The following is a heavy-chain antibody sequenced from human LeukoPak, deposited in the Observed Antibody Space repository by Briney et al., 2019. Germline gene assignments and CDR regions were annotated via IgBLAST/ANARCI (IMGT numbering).Heavy chain of an antibody. CDR1: GYTFTSYA. J-gene: IGHJ4*02. D-gene: IGHD6-19*01. CDR3: ARRAAVVGPLYYFDN. CDR2: ISAYNGNT. Sequence: GASVKVSCKASGYTFTSYAISWVRQAPGQGLEWMGWISAYNGNTNYAQKLQGRVTVTTDTSTSTAYMELRSLTSDDTAVYYCARRAAVVGPLYYFDNWGQGTLVTVSS. V-gene: IGHV1-18*01.